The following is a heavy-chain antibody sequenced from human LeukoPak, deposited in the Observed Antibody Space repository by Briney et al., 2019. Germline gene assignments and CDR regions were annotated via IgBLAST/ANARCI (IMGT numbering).Heavy chain of an antibody. J-gene: IGHJ4*02. D-gene: IGHD3-22*01. CDR3: AKYYYESSGASPFDY. V-gene: IGHV3-30*02. CDR1: GFTFSNYG. CDR2: IRYDGTNK. Sequence: PGGSLRLSCAASGFTFSNYGMHWVRQAPGKGLGWVAFIRYDGTNKYYADSVRGRFTISRDNSKNTLYLQMNSLRVEDTAVYYCAKYYYESSGASPFDYWGQGTLVTVSS.